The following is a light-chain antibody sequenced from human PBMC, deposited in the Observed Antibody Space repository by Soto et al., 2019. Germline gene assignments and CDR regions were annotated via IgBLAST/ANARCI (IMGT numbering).Light chain of an antibody. CDR1: QSVSSSY. Sequence: EIVLTQSPGTLSLSPGERATLSCRASQSVSSSYLAWYQQKPGQAPRLLIYGASGRAPGIPDRFSGSGSGTDFTLTISRLEPEDFAVYFCQQYYSSPSFTFGPGTKVDIK. CDR3: QQYYSSPSFT. J-gene: IGKJ3*01. CDR2: GAS. V-gene: IGKV3-20*01.